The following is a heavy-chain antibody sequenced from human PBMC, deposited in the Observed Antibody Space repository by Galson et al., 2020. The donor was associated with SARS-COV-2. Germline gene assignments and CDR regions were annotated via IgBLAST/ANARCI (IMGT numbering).Heavy chain of an antibody. Sequence: GESLKISCAASGFTFSSYAMSWVRQAPGKGLEWVSAISGSGGSTYYADSVKGRFTISRDNSKNTLYLQMNSLRAEDTAVYYCAKSDGSGSHNGDFDYWGQGTLVTVSS. V-gene: IGHV3-23*01. J-gene: IGHJ4*02. D-gene: IGHD3-10*01. CDR2: ISGSGGST. CDR1: GFTFSSYA. CDR3: AKSDGSGSHNGDFDY.